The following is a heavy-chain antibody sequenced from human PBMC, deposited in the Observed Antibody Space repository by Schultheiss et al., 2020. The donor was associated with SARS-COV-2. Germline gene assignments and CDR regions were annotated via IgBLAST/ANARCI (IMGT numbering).Heavy chain of an antibody. CDR1: GGSISSSSYY. Sequence: SETLSLTCTVSGGSISSSSYYWGWIRQPPGKGLEWIGYIYYSGSTNYNPSLKSRVTISVDKSKNQFSLKLSSVTAADTAVYYCARDLGSSSGGSWGQGALVTVSS. J-gene: IGHJ5*02. CDR2: IYYSGST. V-gene: IGHV4-61*05. D-gene: IGHD6-6*01. CDR3: ARDLGSSSGGS.